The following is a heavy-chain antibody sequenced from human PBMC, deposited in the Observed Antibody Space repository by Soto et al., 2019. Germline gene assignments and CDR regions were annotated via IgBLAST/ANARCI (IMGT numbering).Heavy chain of an antibody. Sequence: GGSLRLSCATSGFTFSTFALSWVRQVPGRALEWVSSVTSSPSSMFYADSVKGRFTISRDDAKDSLFLQMNGLRADDTAVYYCTREADFASSGYVLDYWGLGTLVTVSS. CDR1: GFTFSTFA. D-gene: IGHD3-22*01. CDR3: TREADFASSGYVLDY. V-gene: IGHV3-21*01. J-gene: IGHJ4*02. CDR2: VTSSPSSM.